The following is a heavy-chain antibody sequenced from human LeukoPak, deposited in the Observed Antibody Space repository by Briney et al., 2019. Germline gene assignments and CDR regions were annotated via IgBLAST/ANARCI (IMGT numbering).Heavy chain of an antibody. J-gene: IGHJ3*02. CDR1: GGSIRSYY. D-gene: IGHD3-10*01. CDR2: IYYSGST. V-gene: IGHV4-59*08. Sequence: SETLSLTCTVSGGSIRSYYWSWIRQPPGKGLEWIGYIYYSGSTNYNPSLKSRVTISVDTSKNQFSLKLSSVTAADTAVYYCARRMVRGVIYDAFDIWGQGTMVTVS. CDR3: ARRMVRGVIYDAFDI.